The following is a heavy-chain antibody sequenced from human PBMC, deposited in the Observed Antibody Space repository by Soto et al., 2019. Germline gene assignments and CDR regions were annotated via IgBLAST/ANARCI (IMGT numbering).Heavy chain of an antibody. CDR3: ARDPRIYSSGWSGDWFDP. V-gene: IGHV1-18*01. CDR2: ISAYNGKT. D-gene: IGHD6-19*01. Sequence: ASVKVSCKASGYTFTTYGINWVRQAPGQGLEWMGWISAYNGKTNYAQKFQGRVTMTTDTSTSTAYMELRSLRSDDTAVYYCARDPRIYSSGWSGDWFDPWGQGTLVTVSS. J-gene: IGHJ5*02. CDR1: GYTFTTYG.